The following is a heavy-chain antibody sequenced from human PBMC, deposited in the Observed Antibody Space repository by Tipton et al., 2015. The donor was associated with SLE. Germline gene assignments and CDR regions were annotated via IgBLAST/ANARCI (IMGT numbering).Heavy chain of an antibody. CDR3: ARGEREVDY. J-gene: IGHJ4*02. Sequence: TLSLTCAVSGYSITSGFYWGWIRQPPGKGLEWIASIYHSGYTSYNPSLKSRVTISVDTSKNQFSLKLHSVTAADTAVYYCARGEREVDYWGQGTLVTVSS. V-gene: IGHV4-38-2*01. D-gene: IGHD3-16*01. CDR1: GYSITSGFY. CDR2: IYHSGYT.